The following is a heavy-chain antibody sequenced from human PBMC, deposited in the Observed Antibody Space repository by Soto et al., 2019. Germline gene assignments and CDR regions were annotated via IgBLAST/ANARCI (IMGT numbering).Heavy chain of an antibody. Sequence: SETLSLTCTVSGGSISSYYWSWIRQPPGKGLEWIGYIYYSGSTNYNPSLKSRVTISVDTSKNQFSLKLSSVTAAATAVYYCARAVYGGNSFLRYFYDMDVWGQGTTVTVSS. CDR2: IYYSGST. V-gene: IGHV4-59*01. D-gene: IGHD2-21*02. J-gene: IGHJ6*02. CDR1: GGSISSYY. CDR3: ARAVYGGNSFLRYFYDMDV.